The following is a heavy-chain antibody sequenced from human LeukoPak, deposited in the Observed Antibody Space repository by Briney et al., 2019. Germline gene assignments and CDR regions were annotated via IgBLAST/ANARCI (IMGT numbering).Heavy chain of an antibody. CDR1: GFTFSSYA. CDR3: ARGGDIVVVPAAVYFDY. D-gene: IGHD2-2*01. Sequence: GGSLRLSCAASGFTFSSYAMSWVRQAPGKGLEWVSAISGSGGSTYYADSVRGRFTISRDNSKNTLYLQMNSLRAEDTAVYYCARGGDIVVVPAAVYFDYWGQGTLVTVSS. J-gene: IGHJ4*02. CDR2: ISGSGGST. V-gene: IGHV3-23*01.